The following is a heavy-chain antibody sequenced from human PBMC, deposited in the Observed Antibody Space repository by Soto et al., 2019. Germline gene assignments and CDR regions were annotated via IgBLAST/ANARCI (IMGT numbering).Heavy chain of an antibody. V-gene: IGHV1-69*13. D-gene: IGHD6-13*01. CDR1: GGTFSSYA. CDR3: ARRGYSSSWYYYYYYGMDV. CDR2: IIPIFGTA. Sequence: ASVKVSCKASGGTFSSYAISWVRQAPGQGLEWMGGIIPIFGTANYAQKFQGRVTITADESTSTAYMELSSLRSEDTAVYYCARRGYSSSWYYYYYYGMDVWGQGTTVTVSS. J-gene: IGHJ6*02.